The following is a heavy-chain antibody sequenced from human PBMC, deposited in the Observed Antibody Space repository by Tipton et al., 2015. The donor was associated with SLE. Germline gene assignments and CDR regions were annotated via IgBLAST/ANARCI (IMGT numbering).Heavy chain of an antibody. CDR1: GVSINSFY. V-gene: IGHV4-59*12. D-gene: IGHD3-10*01. Sequence: LRLSCTVSGVSINSFYWSWIRQPPGKGLEWIGYIYYSGRNNYNPSLKTRVTMSVDTSKSQFSLKLTSVTAADTAVYYCARDRRGWYFDLWGRGTLVTVSS. CDR2: IYYSGRN. CDR3: ARDRRGWYFDL. J-gene: IGHJ2*01.